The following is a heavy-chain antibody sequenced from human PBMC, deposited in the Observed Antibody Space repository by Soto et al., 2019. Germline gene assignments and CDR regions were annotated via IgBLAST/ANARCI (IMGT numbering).Heavy chain of an antibody. V-gene: IGHV1-69*13. CDR2: IIPIFGTA. CDR1: GGTFSSYA. Sequence: GASVKVSCKASGGTFSSYAISWVRQAPGQGLEWMGGIIPIFGTANYAQKFQGRVTITADESTSTAYMELSSLRSEDTAVYYCARDPRTYYDFWSGYYRGGMDVWGQGTTVTVSS. J-gene: IGHJ6*02. D-gene: IGHD3-3*01. CDR3: ARDPRTYYDFWSGYYRGGMDV.